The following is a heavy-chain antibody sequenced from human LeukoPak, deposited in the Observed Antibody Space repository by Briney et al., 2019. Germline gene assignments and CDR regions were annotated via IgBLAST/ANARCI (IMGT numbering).Heavy chain of an antibody. J-gene: IGHJ4*02. D-gene: IGHD3-22*01. CDR2: ISAYNGNT. V-gene: IGHV1-18*01. Sequence: ASVKVSCKASGYTFRSYGTNWVRQAPGQGLEWMGWISAYNGNTNYAQNVQGRVTMTTDTSTSTVYMELRSLRSDDTAVYYCARVGDYYYESSGYCDFWGQGTLVTVSS. CDR1: GYTFRSYG. CDR3: ARVGDYYYESSGYCDF.